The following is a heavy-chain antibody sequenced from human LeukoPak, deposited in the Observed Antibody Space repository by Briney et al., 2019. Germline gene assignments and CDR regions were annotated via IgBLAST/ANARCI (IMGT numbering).Heavy chain of an antibody. CDR1: GFTVSSNY. CDR2: MYSGGNT. Sequence: GGSLRLSCAASGFTVSSNYMSWVRKAPAKGLEWVSVMYSGGNTYYADSVKGRFTVSRDNSKNTFYLQMNKLSDEDTAVYYCARVANFHDSSGYFDYWGQGTLVTVSS. J-gene: IGHJ4*02. D-gene: IGHD3-22*01. V-gene: IGHV3-66*01. CDR3: ARVANFHDSSGYFDY.